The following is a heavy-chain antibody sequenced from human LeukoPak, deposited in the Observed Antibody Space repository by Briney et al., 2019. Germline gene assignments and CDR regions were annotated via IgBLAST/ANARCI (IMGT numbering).Heavy chain of an antibody. CDR1: GFTFSSYW. CDR2: INSDASTT. Sequence: QSGGSLRLSCAASGFTFSSYWMHWVRHAPGKGLVWVSRINSDASTTSYADSVKGRFTISRDNAKNALSLQMNSLRDEDTAVYYCATSGNYYLKYWGQGTLVTVSS. D-gene: IGHD1-26*01. J-gene: IGHJ4*02. CDR3: ATSGNYYLKY. V-gene: IGHV3-74*01.